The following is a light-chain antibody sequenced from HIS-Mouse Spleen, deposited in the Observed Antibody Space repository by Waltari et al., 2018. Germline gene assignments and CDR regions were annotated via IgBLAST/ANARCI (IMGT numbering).Light chain of an antibody. Sequence: QAVLTQPHSLPASPGASASLTCTLRSGTNVCTYRKHLYLPKPGSPPQYLLRYKSDSDKQQGSGVPSRFSGSKDASANAGILLISGLQSEDEADYYCMIWHSSAWVFGGGTKLTVL. CDR2: YKSDSDK. V-gene: IGLV5-45*02. CDR3: MIWHSSAWV. CDR1: SGTNVCTYR. J-gene: IGLJ3*02.